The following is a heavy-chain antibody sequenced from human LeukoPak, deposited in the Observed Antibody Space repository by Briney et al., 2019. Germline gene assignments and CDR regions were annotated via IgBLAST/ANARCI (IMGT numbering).Heavy chain of an antibody. CDR3: ARVEMDSGSPFLFDY. J-gene: IGHJ4*02. V-gene: IGHV1-18*01. CDR2: ISA. CDR1: GYTFTSYG. D-gene: IGHD1-26*01. Sequence: ASVKVSCKASGYTFTSYGISWVRQAPGQGLEWMGWISAYAQKLQGRVTMTTDTSTSTAYMELRSLRSDDTAVYYGARVEMDSGSPFLFDYWGQGTLVTVSS.